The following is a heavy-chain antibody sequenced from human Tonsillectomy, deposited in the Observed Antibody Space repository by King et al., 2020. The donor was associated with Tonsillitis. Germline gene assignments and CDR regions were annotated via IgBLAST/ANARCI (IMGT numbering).Heavy chain of an antibody. V-gene: IGHV4-34*01. CDR3: ARAWEPRNYYYYYMDV. CDR1: GGSFSGYS. D-gene: IGHD1-26*01. J-gene: IGHJ6*03. Sequence: VQLQQWGAGLLKPSETLSLTCAVHGGSFSGYSWSWIRQPPGKGLEWIGEINRSGSTNYNPSLKSRVTISVDTSKNQFSLKLSSVTAAGTAVYYCARAWEPRNYYYYYMDVWGKGTTVTVSS. CDR2: INRSGST.